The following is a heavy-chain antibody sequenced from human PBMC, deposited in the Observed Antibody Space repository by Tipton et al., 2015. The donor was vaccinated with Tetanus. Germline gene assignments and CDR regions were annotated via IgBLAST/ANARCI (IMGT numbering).Heavy chain of an antibody. Sequence: GSPRLSCAASGFTFNYYSMNWVRQAPGKGLEWVSYISSGSSTIYYADSVKGRFTISRDNAKNSLYLQMNSLRDEDTAVYYCVREDHGNYGFDFWGQGTLVTVSS. D-gene: IGHD1-7*01. CDR2: ISSGSSTI. CDR3: VREDHGNYGFDF. V-gene: IGHV3-48*02. CDR1: GFTFNYYS. J-gene: IGHJ4*02.